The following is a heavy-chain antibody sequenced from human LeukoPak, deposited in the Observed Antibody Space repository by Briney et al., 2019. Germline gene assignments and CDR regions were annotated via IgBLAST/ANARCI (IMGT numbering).Heavy chain of an antibody. D-gene: IGHD3-22*01. CDR1: GYTFTSYY. Sequence: ASVKVSCKASGYTFTSYYMHWVRQAPGQGLEWMGIINPSGGSTSYAQKFQGRVTMTRDTSTSTVYMELSSLRSEDTVVYYCARVSNYYDSSGYPETFDYWGQGTLVTVSS. V-gene: IGHV1-46*01. J-gene: IGHJ4*02. CDR2: INPSGGST. CDR3: ARVSNYYDSSGYPETFDY.